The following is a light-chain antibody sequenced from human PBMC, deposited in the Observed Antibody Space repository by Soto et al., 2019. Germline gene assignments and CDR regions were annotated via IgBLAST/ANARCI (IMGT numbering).Light chain of an antibody. CDR1: SSNIGSNT. V-gene: IGLV1-44*01. Sequence: QSVLTQPPSASGTPGQRVTISCSGSSSNIGSNTVNWYQHLPGTAPKLLIYSNNQRPSGVPDRFSGSKSGTSASLAISGLQSEDGADYYCAAWDDSLNGPGVVFGGGTKLTVL. J-gene: IGLJ2*01. CDR2: SNN. CDR3: AAWDDSLNGPGVV.